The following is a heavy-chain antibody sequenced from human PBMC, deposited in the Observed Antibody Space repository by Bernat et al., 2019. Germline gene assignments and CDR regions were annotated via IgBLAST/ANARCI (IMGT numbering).Heavy chain of an antibody. J-gene: IGHJ6*03. D-gene: IGHD2-15*01. CDR1: GFTFSDYY. V-gene: IGHV3-11*01. Sequence: QVQLVESGGGLVKPGGSLRLSCAASGFTFSDYYMSWIRQAPGKGLEWVSYISSSGSTIYYADSVKGRFTISRDNAKNSLYLQMNSLRAEDTAVYYCAREDHTFEYCSSGSCYYYYYYMDVWGKGTTVTVSS. CDR3: AREDHTFEYCSSGSCYYYYYYMDV. CDR2: ISSSGSTI.